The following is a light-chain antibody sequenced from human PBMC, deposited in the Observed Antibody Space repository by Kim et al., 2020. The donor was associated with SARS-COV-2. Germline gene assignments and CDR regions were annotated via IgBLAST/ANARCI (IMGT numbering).Light chain of an antibody. CDR3: QQYGSSPPLT. CDR1: QSVSSSY. Sequence: EIVLTQSPGTLSLSPGERATLSCRASQSVSSSYLAWYQHKPGQAPRLLIYGASSRATGIPDGFSGSGSGTDFTLTISRLEPEDFAVYFCQQYGSSPPLTFGGGTKVDIK. V-gene: IGKV3-20*01. J-gene: IGKJ4*01. CDR2: GAS.